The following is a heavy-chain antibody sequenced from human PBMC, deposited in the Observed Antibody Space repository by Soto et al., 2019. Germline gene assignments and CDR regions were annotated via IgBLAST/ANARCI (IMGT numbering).Heavy chain of an antibody. D-gene: IGHD3-3*01. CDR3: ARGGGLRFLEWLSSDYYYYYGMDV. J-gene: IGHJ6*02. CDR2: INHSGST. CDR1: GGSFSGYY. Sequence: PSETLSLTCAVYGGSFSGYYWSWIRQPPRKGLEWIGEINHSGSTNYNPSLKSRVTISVDTSKNQFSLKLSSVTAADTAVYYCARGGGLRFLEWLSSDYYYYYGMDVWGQGTTVTVSS. V-gene: IGHV4-34*01.